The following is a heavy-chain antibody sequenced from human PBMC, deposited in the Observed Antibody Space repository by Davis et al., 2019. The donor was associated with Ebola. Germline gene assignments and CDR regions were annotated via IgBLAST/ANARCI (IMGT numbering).Heavy chain of an antibody. J-gene: IGHJ1*01. D-gene: IGHD2-15*01. V-gene: IGHV2-5*02. CDR2: IYWDDDK. CDR1: GFSLSTSGVG. Sequence: SGPTLVKPPQTLTLTCTFSGFSLSTSGVGVGWIRQPPGKALEWLALIYWDDDKRYSPSLKSRLTITKDTSKNQVVLTMTNMDPVDTATYYCAHRRQCSGGSCYSDLVYFQHWGQGTLVTVSS. CDR3: AHRRQCSGGSCYSDLVYFQH.